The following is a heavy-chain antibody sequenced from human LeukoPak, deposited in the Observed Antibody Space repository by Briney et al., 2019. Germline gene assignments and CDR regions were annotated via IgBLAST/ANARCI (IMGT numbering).Heavy chain of an antibody. CDR1: GGSISSYY. D-gene: IGHD2-2*01. CDR3: ARDDIVVVPAATGPNDAFDI. CDR2: IYTSGST. V-gene: IGHV4-4*07. J-gene: IGHJ3*02. Sequence: PSETLSLTCTVSGGSISSYYWSWIRQPAGKGLEWIGRIYTSGSTYYNPSLKSRVTISVDTSKNQFSLKLSSVTAADTAVYYCARDDIVVVPAATGPNDAFDIWGQGTMVTVSS.